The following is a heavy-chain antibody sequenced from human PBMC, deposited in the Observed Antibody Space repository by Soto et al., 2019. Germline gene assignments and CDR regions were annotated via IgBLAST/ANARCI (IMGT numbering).Heavy chain of an antibody. V-gene: IGHV1-18*01. J-gene: IGHJ3*02. CDR2: ISAYNGNT. D-gene: IGHD4-17*01. CDR3: ARYFSDDYGDFDAFDI. Sequence: ASVKVSCKASGYTFTSYGISWVRQAPGQGLEWMGWISAYNGNTNYAQKLQGRVTMTTDTSTSTAYMELRSLRSDDTAVYYCARYFSDDYGDFDAFDIWGQGTMVTVSS. CDR1: GYTFTSYG.